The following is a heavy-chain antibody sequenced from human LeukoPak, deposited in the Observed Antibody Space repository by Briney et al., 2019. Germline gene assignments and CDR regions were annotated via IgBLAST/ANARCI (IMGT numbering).Heavy chain of an antibody. CDR1: GGSISSGGYS. CDR3: ARVERAAAGTNYYMDV. Sequence: TSQTLSLTCAVSGGSISSGGYSWSWIRQPAGKGLEWIGRIYTSGSTNYNPSLKSRVTMSVDTSKNQFSLKLSSVTAADTAVYYCARVERAAAGTNYYMDVWGKGTTVTVSS. V-gene: IGHV4-61*02. D-gene: IGHD6-13*01. J-gene: IGHJ6*03. CDR2: IYTSGST.